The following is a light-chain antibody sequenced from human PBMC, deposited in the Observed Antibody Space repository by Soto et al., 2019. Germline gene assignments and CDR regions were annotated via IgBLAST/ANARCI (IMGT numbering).Light chain of an antibody. V-gene: IGKV3-20*01. CDR3: QQYGSSPWT. CDR1: QNIANDY. CDR2: DAS. Sequence: EVALTQSPGTLSLSPGARATLSCRASQNIANDYLTWYQQKPGQAPRVLIYDASTRATGIPDRFSGSGSGTDFTLTISRLEPEDFAMYYCQQYGSSPWTFGKGTKVEI. J-gene: IGKJ1*01.